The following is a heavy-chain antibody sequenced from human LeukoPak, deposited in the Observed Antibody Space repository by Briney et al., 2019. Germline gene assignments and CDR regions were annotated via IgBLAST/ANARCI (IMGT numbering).Heavy chain of an antibody. V-gene: IGHV3-53*01. CDR3: AREIYDSSGYGAFDI. CDR1: GFTVSSNY. J-gene: IGHJ3*02. D-gene: IGHD3-22*01. CDR2: IYSGGST. Sequence: GGSLRLSCAASGFTVSSNYMSWVRQAPGKGLEWVSVIYSGGSTYYADSVKGRFTISRDNSKNTLYLQMNSLRAEDTAVYYCAREIYDSSGYGAFDIWGQGTMVTVSS.